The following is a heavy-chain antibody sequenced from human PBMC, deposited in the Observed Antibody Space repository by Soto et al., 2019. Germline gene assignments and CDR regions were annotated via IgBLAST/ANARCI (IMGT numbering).Heavy chain of an antibody. CDR1: GSSFSNYG. D-gene: IGHD3-22*01. J-gene: IGHJ3*01. Sequence: QVHLVQSGAEVKKPGASVKVSCKASGSSFSNYGISWVREAPGQGLEWMGWISTYNGDTDYPQKVQGRVTMTTDTSTSTAYLELRSLSSDDTAVYYCARDRGYYESNGYLGRALDVWGQGTMVTVSS. CDR3: ARDRGYYESNGYLGRALDV. V-gene: IGHV1-18*01. CDR2: ISTYNGDT.